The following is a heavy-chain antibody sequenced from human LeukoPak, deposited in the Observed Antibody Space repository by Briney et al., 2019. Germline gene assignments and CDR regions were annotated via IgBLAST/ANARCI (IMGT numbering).Heavy chain of an antibody. D-gene: IGHD3-22*01. V-gene: IGHV4-59*01. CDR3: ARVKYYYDSSGYYRIYYFDY. CDR1: GGSISSYY. Sequence: SETLSLTCTVSGGSISSYYWSWIRQPPGKGLDWIGYIYYSGSTNYNPSLNSRATISVGTHKNQFALKLSSVTAADTAVYYCARVKYYYDSSGYYRIYYFDYWGQGTLVTVSS. CDR2: IYYSGST. J-gene: IGHJ4*02.